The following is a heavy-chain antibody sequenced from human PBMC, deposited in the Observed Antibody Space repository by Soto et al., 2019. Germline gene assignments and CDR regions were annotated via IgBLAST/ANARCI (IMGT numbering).Heavy chain of an antibody. CDR1: GLTVSTNP. CDR3: ARDGSGH. V-gene: IGHV3-66*01. Sequence: EVQLVESGGGLVQPGGSLRLSCAASGLTVSTNPMSWVRQAPGKGLEWVSVIYTGGGTHYADSVKGRFTISRDNSKNTVNLQMNSLRQEDTSVYYGARDGSGHWGQGTLVTVSS. J-gene: IGHJ4*02. CDR2: IYTGGGT.